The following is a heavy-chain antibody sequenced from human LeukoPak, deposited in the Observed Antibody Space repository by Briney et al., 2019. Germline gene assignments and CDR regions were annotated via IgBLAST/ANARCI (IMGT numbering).Heavy chain of an antibody. CDR1: GFTFSSYS. Sequence: GGSLRLSCAASGFTFSSYSMNWVRQAPGKGLEWVSYISSSSSTIYYADSVKGRFTISRDNAKNSLYLQMNSLRAEDTAVYYCARDYGVVEIDYWGQGTLVTVSS. J-gene: IGHJ4*02. CDR2: ISSSSSTI. D-gene: IGHD2-15*01. CDR3: ARDYGVVEIDY. V-gene: IGHV3-48*01.